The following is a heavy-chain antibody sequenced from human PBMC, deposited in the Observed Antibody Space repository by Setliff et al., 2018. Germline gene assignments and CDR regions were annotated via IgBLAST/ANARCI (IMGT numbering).Heavy chain of an antibody. CDR3: ARSYHVDTAMVPHY. V-gene: IGHV4-38-2*02. J-gene: IGHJ4*02. CDR2: IQRTGST. D-gene: IGHD5-18*01. Sequence: SETLSLTCIVSNYSIGTDYYWGWIRQPPGKGLEWIGSIQRTGSTFYNPSLKSRVTISMDTSKNTLYLQMNSLRAEDTAVYYCARSYHVDTAMVPHYWGQGTLVTVSS. CDR1: NYSIGTDYY.